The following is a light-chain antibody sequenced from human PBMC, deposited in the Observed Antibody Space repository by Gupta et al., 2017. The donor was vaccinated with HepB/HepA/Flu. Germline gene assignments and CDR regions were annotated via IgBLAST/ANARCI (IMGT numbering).Light chain of an antibody. CDR1: QSISSY. CDR2: AAS. CDR3: QQSDSIPRT. V-gene: IGKV1-39*01. J-gene: IGKJ1*01. Sequence: IQMTQSPSSLSASVGDSVTITCRASQSISSYLNWYQQKPGKAPKLLIYAASSLQSGVPSRFSGSGSGTDFTVTISSLQPEDFATYYCQQSDSIPRTFGQGTKVEIK.